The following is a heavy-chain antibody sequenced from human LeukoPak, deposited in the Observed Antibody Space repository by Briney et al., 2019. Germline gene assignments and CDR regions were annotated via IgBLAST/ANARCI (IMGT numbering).Heavy chain of an antibody. V-gene: IGHV3-74*01. CDR2: INSDGINT. D-gene: IGHD3-22*01. Sequence: GGSLRLSCAASGFTFSSHVFYWVRQAPGKGLVWVSRINSDGINTSYADSVKGRFTISRDNAKNTLNLQMNSLRAEDTAVYYCARDLGQYYDTSDNWFDPWGQGTLVTVSS. CDR3: ARDLGQYYDTSDNWFDP. J-gene: IGHJ5*02. CDR1: GFTFSSHV.